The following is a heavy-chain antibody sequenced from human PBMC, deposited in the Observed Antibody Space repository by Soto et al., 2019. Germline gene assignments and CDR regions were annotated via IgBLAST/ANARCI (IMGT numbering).Heavy chain of an antibody. V-gene: IGHV4-39*01. Sequence: KSSETLSLTCTVSGGSISSSSYYWGWIRQPPGKGLEWIGSIYYSGSTYYNPSLKSRVTISVDTSKNQFSLKLSSVTAADTAVYYCARPGSIVGATNDAFDIWGQGTMVTVSS. CDR3: ARPGSIVGATNDAFDI. J-gene: IGHJ3*02. CDR1: GGSISSSSYY. CDR2: IYYSGST. D-gene: IGHD1-26*01.